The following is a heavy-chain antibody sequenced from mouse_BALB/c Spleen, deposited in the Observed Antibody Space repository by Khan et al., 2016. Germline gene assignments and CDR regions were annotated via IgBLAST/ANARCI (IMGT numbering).Heavy chain of an antibody. Sequence: EVELVESGGGLVKPGGSLKLSCAASGFTFSDYYMYWVRQTPEKRLEWVATISDGGSYTYYPDSVKGRFTISRDNAKNNLYLQMSSLKSEDTAMYYCAREGLRRGFAHWGQETLVTGSA. CDR2: ISDGGSYT. J-gene: IGHJ3*01. CDR1: GFTFSDYY. V-gene: IGHV5-4*02. CDR3: AREGLRRGFAH.